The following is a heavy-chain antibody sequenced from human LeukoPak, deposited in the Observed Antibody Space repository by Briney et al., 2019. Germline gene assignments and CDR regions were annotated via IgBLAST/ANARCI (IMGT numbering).Heavy chain of an antibody. V-gene: IGHV4-39*07. CDR3: ARDKPHLYYYDSSGYLPPEGYYYYMDV. D-gene: IGHD3-22*01. J-gene: IGHJ6*03. CDR2: IYTSGST. Sequence: PSETLSLTCTVSGGSISSSSYYWGWIRQPPGKGLEWIGRIYTSGSTNYNPSLKSRVTISVDTSKNQFSLKLSSVTAADTAVYYCARDKPHLYYYDSSGYLPPEGYYYYMDVWGKGTTVTVSS. CDR1: GGSISSSSYY.